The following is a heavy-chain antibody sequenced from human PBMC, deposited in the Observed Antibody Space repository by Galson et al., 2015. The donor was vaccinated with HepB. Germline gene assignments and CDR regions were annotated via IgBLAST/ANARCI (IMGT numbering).Heavy chain of an antibody. CDR2: INSDGSST. Sequence: SLRLSCAASGFTFSSYWMHWVRQASGKGLVWVSRINSDGSSTSYADSVKGRFTISRDNAKNTLYLEMNSLRAEDTAVYYCARDFVAVAGYYYYGMDVWGQGTTVTVSS. CDR3: ARDFVAVAGYYYYGMDV. D-gene: IGHD6-19*01. CDR1: GFTFSSYW. V-gene: IGHV3-74*01. J-gene: IGHJ6*02.